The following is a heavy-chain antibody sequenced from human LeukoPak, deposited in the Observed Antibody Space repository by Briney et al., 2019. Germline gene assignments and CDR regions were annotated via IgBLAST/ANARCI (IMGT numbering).Heavy chain of an antibody. CDR2: INPNTGGT. D-gene: IGHD2/OR15-2a*01. CDR3: ATYGTEYYYYYYMDV. Sequence: GASVKVSCKASEYTFAALHMHWVRQAPGQGLEWMGWINPNTGGTKYAQKFQGRVTITADESTSTAYMELSSLRSEDTAVYYCATYGTEYYYYYYMDVWGKGTTVTISS. V-gene: IGHV1-2*02. J-gene: IGHJ6*03. CDR1: EYTFAALH.